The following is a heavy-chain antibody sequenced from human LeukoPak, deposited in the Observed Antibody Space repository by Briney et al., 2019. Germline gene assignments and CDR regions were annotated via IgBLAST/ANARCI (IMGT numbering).Heavy chain of an antibody. J-gene: IGHJ4*02. D-gene: IGHD3-22*01. CDR3: AKAAEPHYYDSSGYVNY. Sequence: PGGSLRLSCAASGFTFNSYAMSWVRQAPGKGLEWVSGISGSGGSTYYADSVKGRFTISRDNSKNTLYLQMNSLRAEDTAVYYCAKAAEPHYYDSSGYVNYWGQGTLVTASS. CDR1: GFTFNSYA. CDR2: ISGSGGST. V-gene: IGHV3-23*01.